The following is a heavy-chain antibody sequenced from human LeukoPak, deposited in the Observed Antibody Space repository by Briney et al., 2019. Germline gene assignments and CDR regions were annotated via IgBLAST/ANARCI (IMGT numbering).Heavy chain of an antibody. CDR2: IYYRGST. CDR3: ARGNSGYDYAFDI. J-gene: IGHJ3*02. V-gene: IGHV4-31*03. CDR1: GGSISSGGYY. Sequence: SETLSLTCTVSGGSISSGGYYWSWIRQHPGKGLEWIGYIYYRGSTYYNPSLKSRVTISLDTSKNQFSLRVSSVTSADTAVYYCARGNSGYDYAFDIWGQGTMVTVSS. D-gene: IGHD5-12*01.